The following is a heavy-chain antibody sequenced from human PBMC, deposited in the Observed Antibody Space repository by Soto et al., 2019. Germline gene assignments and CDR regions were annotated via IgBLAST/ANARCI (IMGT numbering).Heavy chain of an antibody. CDR1: GFTFSSSA. CDR3: TRDSWDDYGDY. Sequence: EVQLVESGGGLVQPGGSLRLSCAVSGFTFSSSAMNWVRQAPGKGLDWVSYINSNSENIYYADSVKGRFTISRDNAKNSLSLQMNSLRDDDTAVYYCTRDSWDDYGDYWGQGTLVTVSS. V-gene: IGHV3-48*02. J-gene: IGHJ4*02. D-gene: IGHD1-26*01. CDR2: INSNSENI.